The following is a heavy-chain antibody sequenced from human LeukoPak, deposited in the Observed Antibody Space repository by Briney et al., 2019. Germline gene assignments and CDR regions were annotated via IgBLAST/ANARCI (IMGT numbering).Heavy chain of an antibody. V-gene: IGHV3-15*01. D-gene: IGHD2-8*01. CDR3: TTSACTNGVCYTSVDY. Sequence: GGSLRLSCAASGFTFSNAWMSWVRQAPGKGLEWVGRIKSKTDGGTTDYAAPVKGRFTISRDDSKNTLYLQMNSLKAEDTAVYYCTTSACTNGVCYTSVDYWGQGTLVTVSS. CDR2: IKSKTDGGTT. CDR1: GFTFSNAW. J-gene: IGHJ4*02.